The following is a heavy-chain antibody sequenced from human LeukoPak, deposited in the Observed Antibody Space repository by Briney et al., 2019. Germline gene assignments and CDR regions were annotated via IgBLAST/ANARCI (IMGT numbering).Heavy chain of an antibody. CDR3: ARVRYYDYVWGSYRKPGAFDI. J-gene: IGHJ3*02. CDR1: GGSFSGYY. V-gene: IGHV4-34*01. D-gene: IGHD3-16*02. Sequence: PSETLSLTCAVYGGSFSGYYWSWIRQPPGKGLEWIGEINHSGSTNYNPSLKSRVTISVDTSKNQFSLKLSSVTAADTAVYYCARVRYYDYVWGSYRKPGAFDIWGQGTMVTVSS. CDR2: INHSGST.